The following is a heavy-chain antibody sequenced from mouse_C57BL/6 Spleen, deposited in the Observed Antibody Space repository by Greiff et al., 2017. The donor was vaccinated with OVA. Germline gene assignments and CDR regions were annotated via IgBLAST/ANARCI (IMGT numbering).Heavy chain of an antibody. Sequence: VQLQQSGPELVKPGASVKISCKASGYSFPSYYIHWVKQRPGQGLEWIGWIYPGSGNTTYNEKFKGKATLTADTSSSTAYMQRSSLTSEDSAVYYCARGSNWLDYWGQGTTLTVSS. V-gene: IGHV1-66*01. D-gene: IGHD4-1*01. CDR3: ARGSNWLDY. J-gene: IGHJ2*01. CDR2: IYPGSGNT. CDR1: GYSFPSYY.